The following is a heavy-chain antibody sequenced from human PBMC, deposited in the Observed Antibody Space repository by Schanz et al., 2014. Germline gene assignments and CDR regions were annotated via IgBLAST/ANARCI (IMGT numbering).Heavy chain of an antibody. CDR3: GRGFSRSYIDV. Sequence: QVQLVQSGADVKKPGASMKVSCKASGYTFTTYYMLWVRQAPGQGLEWMGIINPSGGSTRYGQKFQGRITVTTDTSTSTVYLELSSLRSDDTAVYYCGRGFSRSYIDVWGQGTLITVSS. J-gene: IGHJ4*02. CDR2: INPSGGST. D-gene: IGHD6-6*01. CDR1: GYTFTTYY. V-gene: IGHV1-46*03.